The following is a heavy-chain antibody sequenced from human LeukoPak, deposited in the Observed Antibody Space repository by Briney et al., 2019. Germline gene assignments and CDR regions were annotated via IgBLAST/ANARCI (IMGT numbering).Heavy chain of an antibody. CDR3: ARHVRDFLFGGHDY. V-gene: IGHV1-8*03. CDR2: MNPDSGHT. Sequence: GASVKVSCKASGYIFTNYDINWVRQATGQGLEWMGWMNPDSGHTAYAQKFQGRLTFTGNTSIRTAYMELSSLRSEDTAVYYCARHVRDFLFGGHDYWGQGTLVTVSS. D-gene: IGHD3-3*01. CDR1: GYIFTNYD. J-gene: IGHJ4*02.